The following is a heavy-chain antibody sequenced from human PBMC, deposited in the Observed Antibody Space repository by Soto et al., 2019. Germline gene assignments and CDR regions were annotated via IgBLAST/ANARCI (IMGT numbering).Heavy chain of an antibody. J-gene: IGHJ4*02. CDR3: ASYYDFWSGYPQT. V-gene: IGHV4-31*03. D-gene: IGHD3-3*01. CDR1: GGSISSGGYY. CDR2: IYYSGST. Sequence: PSETLSLTCTVSGGSISSGGYYWSWIRQHPGKGLEWIGYIYYSGSTYYNPSLKSRVTISVDTTKNQFSLKLSSVTATDTAVYYCASYYDFWSGYPQTWGQGTLVTVSS.